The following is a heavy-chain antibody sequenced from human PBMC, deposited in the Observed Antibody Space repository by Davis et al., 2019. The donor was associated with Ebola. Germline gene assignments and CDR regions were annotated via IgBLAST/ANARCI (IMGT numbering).Heavy chain of an antibody. CDR2: IYYSGST. V-gene: IGHV4-61*08. D-gene: IGHD3-16*01. J-gene: IGHJ3*02. CDR1: GGSISTGDYY. Sequence: MPSETLSLTCTVSGGSISTGDYYWSWIRQPPGKGLEWITFIYYSGSTNYNPSLKSRVTISVDTSKNQFSLKLSSVTAADTAVYYCAGFGAFDIWGQGTMVTVSS. CDR3: AGFGAFDI.